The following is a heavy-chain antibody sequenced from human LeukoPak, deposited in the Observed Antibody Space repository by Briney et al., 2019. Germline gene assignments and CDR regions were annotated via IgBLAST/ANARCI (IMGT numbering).Heavy chain of an antibody. D-gene: IGHD2-2*01. Sequence: GGSLRLSCAASGFTFSDYYMSWIRQAPGKGLEWVSYISSSSSYTNYADSVKGRFTISRDNAKNSLYLQMNSLRAEDTAVYYCARYCSSTTCYDYWGQGTLVTVSP. J-gene: IGHJ4*02. CDR3: ARYCSSTTCYDY. V-gene: IGHV3-11*03. CDR2: ISSSSSYT. CDR1: GFTFSDYY.